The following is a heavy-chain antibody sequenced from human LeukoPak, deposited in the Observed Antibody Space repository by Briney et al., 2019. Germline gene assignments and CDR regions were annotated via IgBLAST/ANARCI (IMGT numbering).Heavy chain of an antibody. CDR1: GFTFTDYY. CDR2: INPDSGYT. CDR3: ARGSILLNYYAMDV. Sequence: ASVKVSCKASGFTFTDYYIHWVRQAPGQGLKWVGCINPDSGYTIYAQQFQGRVSLTRDTSISTAYMEVRRLTSDDTAVYYCARGSILLNYYAMDVWGQGTTVTVSS. V-gene: IGHV1-2*02. J-gene: IGHJ6*02.